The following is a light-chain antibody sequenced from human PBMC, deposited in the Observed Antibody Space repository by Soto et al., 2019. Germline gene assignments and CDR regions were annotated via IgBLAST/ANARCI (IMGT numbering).Light chain of an antibody. CDR3: QQYGGSPRIT. CDR1: QSVNIY. Sequence: EIVMTQSPATLSVSPGERATXXXXXSQSVNIYLAWYQQKPGQAPRLLIYDASNRATGIPARFSGSGSGTDFTLIINRLEPEDVATYYCQQYGGSPRITFGQGTRLEIK. J-gene: IGKJ5*01. V-gene: IGKV3-20*01. CDR2: DAS.